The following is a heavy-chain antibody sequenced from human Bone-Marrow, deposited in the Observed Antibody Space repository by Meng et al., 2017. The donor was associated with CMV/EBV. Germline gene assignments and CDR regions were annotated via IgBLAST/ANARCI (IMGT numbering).Heavy chain of an antibody. J-gene: IGHJ4*02. CDR1: GGSFSCYY. D-gene: IGHD6-6*01. Sequence: VHLYRWGSVLLKPSWILFLTCAVFGGSFSCYYWSWLRQPSGKGLEWIGEINHSGSTNYNPSLKSRVTISVDTSKNQFSLKLSSVTAADTAVYYCARGRHIAARPFYYWGQGTLVTVSS. CDR3: ARGRHIAARPFYY. CDR2: INHSGST. V-gene: IGHV4-34*01.